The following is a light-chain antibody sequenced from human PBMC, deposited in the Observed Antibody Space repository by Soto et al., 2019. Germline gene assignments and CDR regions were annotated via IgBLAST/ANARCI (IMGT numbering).Light chain of an antibody. CDR1: QSVSSN. CDR2: GAS. Sequence: EVVMTQSPATLSVSPGERATLSCRASQSVSSNLAWYQQKPGQAPRLLIYGASTRATGIQARLSGSGSGTELTINISSLPSEDFAVYYCKKYNNWPSALNFGGGTKLDIK. J-gene: IGKJ4*01. CDR3: KKYNNWPSALN. V-gene: IGKV3-15*01.